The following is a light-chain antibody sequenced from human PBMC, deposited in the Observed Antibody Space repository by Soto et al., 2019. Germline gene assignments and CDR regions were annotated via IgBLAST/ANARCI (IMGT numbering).Light chain of an antibody. Sequence: DLQMTQSPSTLSASVGDRITITCRASQSISSRLAWYQQKPGKAPKLLISDASTLDSGVPSRFRGSGSGTEFTLTISSLRPDDFATSYCQHYDSYPVTFGQGTKLEIK. CDR1: QSISSR. J-gene: IGKJ2*01. V-gene: IGKV1-5*01. CDR2: DAS. CDR3: QHYDSYPVT.